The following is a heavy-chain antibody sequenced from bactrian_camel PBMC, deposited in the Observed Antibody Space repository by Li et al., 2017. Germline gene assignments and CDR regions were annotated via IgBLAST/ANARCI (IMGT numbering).Heavy chain of an antibody. CDR2: IDNVGEI. J-gene: IGHJ4*01. CDR3: AADQPPHWCKLPAYGGSWSESY. V-gene: IGHV3S53*01. D-gene: IGHD6*01. CDR1: AGQNMYC. Sequence: HVQLVESGGGSVQAGGSLRLSCEASAGQNMYCMGWFRQAPGEEREGVASIDNVGEIRYGDAVKGRFTISKDNAKTTLYLQMNSLKPEDTAMYYCAADQPPHWCKLPAYGGSWSESYWGQGTQVTVS.